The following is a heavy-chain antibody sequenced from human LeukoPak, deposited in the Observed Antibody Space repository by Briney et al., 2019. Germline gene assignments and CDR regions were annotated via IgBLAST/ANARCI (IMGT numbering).Heavy chain of an antibody. Sequence: GGSLRLSCAASGFTFSTYWMHWVRQAPGKGLVWVSRINNDGRSTSYADSVKGRFTISRDNAKNTLYLQMNSLRAEDTAVYYCARGAGYTSGLYQVVYRGQGTLVTVSS. CDR1: GFTFSTYW. V-gene: IGHV3-74*01. J-gene: IGHJ4*02. D-gene: IGHD6-19*01. CDR3: ARGAGYTSGLYQVVY. CDR2: INNDGRST.